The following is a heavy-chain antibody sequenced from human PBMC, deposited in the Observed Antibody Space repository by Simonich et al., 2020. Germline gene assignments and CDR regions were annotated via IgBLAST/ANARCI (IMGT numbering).Heavy chain of an antibody. CDR2: IYYRGGN. Sequence: QLQLQESGPGLVKPSETLSLPCTVSGGSISSSSYYWGWIRQPPGKGLEWIGSIYYRGGNYYNPALKSRVTISVDTSKNQFSLKLSSVTAADTAVYYCARHAGFAFDIWGQGTMVTVSS. V-gene: IGHV4-39*01. J-gene: IGHJ3*02. D-gene: IGHD6-13*01. CDR3: ARHAGFAFDI. CDR1: GGSISSSSYY.